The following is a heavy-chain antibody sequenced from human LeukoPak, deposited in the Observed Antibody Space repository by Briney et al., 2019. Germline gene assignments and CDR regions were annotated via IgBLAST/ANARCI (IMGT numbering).Heavy chain of an antibody. Sequence: SETLSLTCAVYGGSFSGYYWSWIRQPPGKGLEWIGEISHSGSTNYNPSLKSRVTISVDTSKNQFSLKLSSVTAADTAVYNCARHSYDILTGSPFDIWGQGTMVTVSS. CDR3: ARHSYDILTGSPFDI. J-gene: IGHJ3*02. D-gene: IGHD3-9*01. V-gene: IGHV4-34*01. CDR2: ISHSGST. CDR1: GGSFSGYY.